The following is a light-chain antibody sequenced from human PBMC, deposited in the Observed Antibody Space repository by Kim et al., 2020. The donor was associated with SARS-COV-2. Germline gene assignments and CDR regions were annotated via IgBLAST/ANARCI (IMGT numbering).Light chain of an antibody. CDR1: SGIIDADY. Sequence: GKTVPHHCSRSSGIIDADYGKWYQQLPGGVPTTVIYEDDQRPSGVSDRFSGSIDNSSNSASLTISGLRTEDEADYYCQSYNRDNVLFGGGTKLTVL. CDR2: EDD. J-gene: IGLJ2*01. V-gene: IGLV6-57*03. CDR3: QSYNRDNVL.